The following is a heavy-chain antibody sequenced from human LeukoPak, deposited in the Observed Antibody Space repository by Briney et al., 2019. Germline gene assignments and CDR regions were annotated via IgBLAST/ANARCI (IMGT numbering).Heavy chain of an antibody. CDR2: IIPILGIA. CDR1: GGTFSSYA. J-gene: IGHJ3*02. Sequence: GSSVKVSCKASGGTFSSYAISWVRQAPGQGLEWMGRIIPILGIANYAQKFQGRVTITADKSTSTAYMELRSLRSDDTAVYYCARCMVRGVNDAFDIWGQGTMVTVSS. CDR3: ARCMVRGVNDAFDI. V-gene: IGHV1-69*04. D-gene: IGHD3-10*01.